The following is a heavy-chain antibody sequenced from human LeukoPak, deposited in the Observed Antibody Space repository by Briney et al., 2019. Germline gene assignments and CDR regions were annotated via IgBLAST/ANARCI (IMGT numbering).Heavy chain of an antibody. CDR2: INHSGST. V-gene: IGHV4-34*01. CDR1: GGSFSGYY. CDR3: AREYSTSSTAFDI. D-gene: IGHD6-6*01. Sequence: SETLSLTCAVYGGSFSGYYWSWIRQPPGKGLEWIGEINHSGSTNYNPSLKSRVTISVDTSKNQFSLKLSSVTAADTAVYYCAREYSTSSTAFDIWGQGTMVTVSS. J-gene: IGHJ3*02.